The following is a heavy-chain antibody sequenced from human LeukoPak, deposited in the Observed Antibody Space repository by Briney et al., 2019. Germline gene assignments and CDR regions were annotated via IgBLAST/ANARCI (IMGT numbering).Heavy chain of an antibody. J-gene: IGHJ4*02. CDR3: ARGKVTARFDY. D-gene: IGHD2-21*02. CDR1: GFTFSTFH. V-gene: IGHV3-21*01. CDR2: ISSSRYR. Sequence: NPGGSLRLSCATSGFTFSTFHMNWVRQAPGKGLEWVSSISSSRYRHYADSVKGRFTISRDNAKNSLYLQMNSLRAEDTAVYYCARGKVTARFDYWGQGTLVTVSS.